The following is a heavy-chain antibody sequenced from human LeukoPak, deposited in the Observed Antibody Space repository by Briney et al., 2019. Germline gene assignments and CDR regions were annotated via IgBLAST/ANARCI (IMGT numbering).Heavy chain of an antibody. J-gene: IGHJ4*02. CDR1: GFTFSSYA. D-gene: IGHD3-3*01. CDR2: ISGSGGST. CDR3: ANHPPHYDFWSGPPDY. Sequence: GGSLSLSCAASGFTFSSYAMSWVRQAPGKGLEWVSAISGSGGSTYYADSVKGRFTISRDNSKNTLYLQMNSLRAEDTAVYYCANHPPHYDFWSGPPDYWGQGTLVTVSS. V-gene: IGHV3-23*01.